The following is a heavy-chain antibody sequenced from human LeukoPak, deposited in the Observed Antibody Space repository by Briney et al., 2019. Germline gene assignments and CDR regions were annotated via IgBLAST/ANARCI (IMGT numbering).Heavy chain of an antibody. CDR2: IYYSGST. CDR3: ARHYSVGRIAAGFDP. Sequence: PSETLSLTCTVSGGSISSYYWNWIRQPPGKGLEWIGYIYYSGSTNYNPSLKSRVTISVDTSKNQFSLKLSSVTAADTAVYYCARHYSVGRIAAGFDPWGQGTLVTVSS. V-gene: IGHV4-59*08. D-gene: IGHD6-13*01. CDR1: GGSISSYY. J-gene: IGHJ5*02.